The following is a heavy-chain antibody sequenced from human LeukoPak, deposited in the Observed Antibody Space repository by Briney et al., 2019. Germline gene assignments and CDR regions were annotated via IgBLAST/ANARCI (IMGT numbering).Heavy chain of an antibody. J-gene: IGHJ4*02. CDR2: MNPNSGNT. V-gene: IGHV1-8*01. Sequence: ASVKVSCKASGYTFTSYDINWVRQATGQGLEWMGWMNPNSGNTGYAQKFQGRVTMTRNTSISTAYTELSSLRSEDTAVYYCARGQDLIAAAGNLNDYWGQRTLVTVSS. CDR3: ARGQDLIAAAGNLNDY. CDR1: GYTFTSYD. D-gene: IGHD6-13*01.